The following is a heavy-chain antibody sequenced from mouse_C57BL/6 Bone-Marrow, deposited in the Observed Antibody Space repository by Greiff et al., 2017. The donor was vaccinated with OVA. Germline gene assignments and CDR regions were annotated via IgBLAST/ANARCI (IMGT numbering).Heavy chain of an antibody. CDR2: INPNNGGT. J-gene: IGHJ4*01. V-gene: IGHV1-26*01. CDR1: GYTFTDYY. Sequence: VQLQQSGPELVKPGASVKISCKASGYTFTDYYMNWVKQSHGKSLEWIGDINPNNGGTSYNQKFKGKATLTVDKSSSTAYMELRSLTSEDSAVYYCADGSRAMDYWGQGTSVTVSS. D-gene: IGHD1-1*01. CDR3: ADGSRAMDY.